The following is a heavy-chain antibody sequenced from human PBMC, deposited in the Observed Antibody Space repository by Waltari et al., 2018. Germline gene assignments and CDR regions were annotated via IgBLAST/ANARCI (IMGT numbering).Heavy chain of an antibody. J-gene: IGHJ5*02. CDR1: GGSFSGYY. CDR2: INHSGST. V-gene: IGHV4-34*01. CDR3: ARGGRLWFGDRYNWFDP. D-gene: IGHD3-10*01. Sequence: QVQLQQWGAGLLKPSETLSLTCAVYGGSFSGYYWSWIRQPPGKGLEWIGEINHSGSTNYNPSLKIRVTISVDTSKNQFSLKLSSVTAADTSVYYCARGGRLWFGDRYNWFDPWGQGTLVTVSS.